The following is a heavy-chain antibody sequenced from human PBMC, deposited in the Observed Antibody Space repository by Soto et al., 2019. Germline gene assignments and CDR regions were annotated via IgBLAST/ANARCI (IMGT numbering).Heavy chain of an antibody. V-gene: IGHV3-33*01. CDR3: AREPDYGEAMDV. CDR1: GFTFSSYA. Sequence: QVQLVESGGGVVQPGRSLRLSCTASGFTFSSYAMHWVRQAPGKGLEWVAVIWYDGSNKYYSDSLKGRLTISRDNSKNTLYLQANSLRAEDTAVYYCAREPDYGEAMDVWGQGTTVTVSS. D-gene: IGHD4-17*01. CDR2: IWYDGSNK. J-gene: IGHJ6*02.